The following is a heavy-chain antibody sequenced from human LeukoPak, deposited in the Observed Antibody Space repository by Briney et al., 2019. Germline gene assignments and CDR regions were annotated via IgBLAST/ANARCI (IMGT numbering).Heavy chain of an antibody. CDR2: IYYSGST. CDR3: ARETIYYYDSSGYPIDAFDI. J-gene: IGHJ3*02. V-gene: IGHV4-31*03. D-gene: IGHD3-22*01. Sequence: SQTLSLPCTVSGGSISSGGYYRSWIRQHPGQGLEWIGYIYYSGSTYYNPYLKSRVTISVDTSKDQFSLKLSSVTAADTAVYYCARETIYYYDSSGYPIDAFDIWGQGTMVTVSS. CDR1: GGSISSGGYY.